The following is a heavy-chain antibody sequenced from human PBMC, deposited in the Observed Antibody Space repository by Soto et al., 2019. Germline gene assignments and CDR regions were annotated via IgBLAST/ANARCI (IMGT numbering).Heavy chain of an antibody. CDR2: IYYSGST. D-gene: IGHD6-13*01. CDR1: GGSISSGDYY. J-gene: IGHJ5*02. Sequence: SETLSLTCTVSGGSISSGDYYWSWIRQPPGKGLEWIGYIYYSGSTYYDPSLKSRVTISVDTSKNQFSLKLSSVTAADTAVYYCARDSYIAAAGTLSNWFDPWGQGTLVTVSS. CDR3: ARDSYIAAAGTLSNWFDP. V-gene: IGHV4-30-4*01.